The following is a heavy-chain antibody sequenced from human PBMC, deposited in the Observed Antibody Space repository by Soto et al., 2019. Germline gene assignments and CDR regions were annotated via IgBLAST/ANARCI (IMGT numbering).Heavy chain of an antibody. CDR3: TVGHYGD. D-gene: IGHD4-17*01. CDR2: VKREVDGGTV. V-gene: IGHV3-15*01. Sequence: EVQSVASGGGLVKPGGSLRLSCPASGLTARNVYLSWVRQPPGKGLEWVGHVKREVDGGTVDYGAPVKGRFTISRDDSANTLYLQMNSLKSEDTAVYYCTVGHYGDWGQGTLVTVSS. J-gene: IGHJ4*02. CDR1: GLTARNVY.